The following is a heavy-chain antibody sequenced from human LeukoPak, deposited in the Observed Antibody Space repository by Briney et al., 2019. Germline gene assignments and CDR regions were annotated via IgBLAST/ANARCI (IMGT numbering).Heavy chain of an antibody. CDR1: GFTFSSYA. Sequence: PGGSLRLSCAASGFTFSSYAMSWVRQAPGKGLEWVSTISGSGGSTYYADSVKGRFTISRDNSKNSLYPQMNSLRAEDMALYYCAKDIGYQPNGGAFDIWGQGTMVTVSS. V-gene: IGHV3-23*01. CDR2: ISGSGGST. J-gene: IGHJ3*02. D-gene: IGHD2-2*01. CDR3: AKDIGYQPNGGAFDI.